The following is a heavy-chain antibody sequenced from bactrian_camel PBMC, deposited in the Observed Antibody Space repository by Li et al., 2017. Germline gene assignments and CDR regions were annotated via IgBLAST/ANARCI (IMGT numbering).Heavy chain of an antibody. D-gene: IGHD7*01. CDR2: RYTGDDKA. CDR3: AAASSGGTYNCGGLPRYRYGY. J-gene: IGHJ4*01. V-gene: IGHV3S63*01. CDR1: GRTDSYNV. Sequence: VQLVESGGGSVQAGGSLRLTCAASGRTDSYNVMGWFRQAPGKEREGVAARYTGDDKAYYADSVKGRFTISLDNAKNTVYLQMNSLKPEDTAMYYCAAASSGGTYNCGGLPRYRYGYWGQGTQVTVS.